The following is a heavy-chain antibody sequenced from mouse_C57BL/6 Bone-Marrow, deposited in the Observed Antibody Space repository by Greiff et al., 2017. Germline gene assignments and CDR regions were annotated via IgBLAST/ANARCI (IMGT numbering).Heavy chain of an antibody. D-gene: IGHD3-2*02. CDR2: IDPSDSET. CDR3: AREERLYGRYAMDY. CDR1: GYTFTSYW. Sequence: VQLQQPGAELVRPGSSVKLSCKASGYTFTSYWMHWVKQRPIQGLEWIGNIDPSDSETHYNQKFTDKATLTVDKSSSTAYMQLSSLTSEDSAVYYCAREERLYGRYAMDYWGQGTSVTVSS. V-gene: IGHV1-52*01. J-gene: IGHJ4*01.